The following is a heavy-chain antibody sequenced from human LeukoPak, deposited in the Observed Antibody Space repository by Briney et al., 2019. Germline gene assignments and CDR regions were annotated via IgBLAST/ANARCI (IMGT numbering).Heavy chain of an antibody. J-gene: IGHJ6*03. CDR3: ARATYSYGFFGRYYYMDV. CDR2: IYYSGST. D-gene: IGHD5-18*01. V-gene: IGHV4-59*01. Sequence: SETLSLTCTVSGGSISSYYWSWIRQPPGKGLEWIGYIYYSGSTNYNPSLKSRVTISVDTSKNQFSLKLSSVTAADTAVYYCARATYSYGFFGRYYYMDVWGKGTTVTVSS. CDR1: GGSISSYY.